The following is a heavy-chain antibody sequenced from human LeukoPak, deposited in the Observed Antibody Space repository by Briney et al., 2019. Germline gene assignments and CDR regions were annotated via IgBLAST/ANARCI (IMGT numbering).Heavy chain of an antibody. Sequence: GGSLRLSCAASGFTFRSYGMHWVRQAPGKGLEWVAVISYDGSNKYYADSVKGRFTISRDNSKNTLYLQMNSLRAEDTAVYYCAREIWFGELGYFDYWGQGTLVTVSS. CDR1: GFTFRSYG. D-gene: IGHD3-10*01. J-gene: IGHJ4*02. CDR3: AREIWFGELGYFDY. CDR2: ISYDGSNK. V-gene: IGHV3-30*03.